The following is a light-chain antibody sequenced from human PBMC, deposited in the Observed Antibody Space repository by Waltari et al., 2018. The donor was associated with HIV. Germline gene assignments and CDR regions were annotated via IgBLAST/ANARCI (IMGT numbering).Light chain of an antibody. J-gene: IGLJ2*01. CDR2: QDS. V-gene: IGLV3-1*01. Sequence: SYELTQPPSVSVSPGQTASITCSGDQLGDKFVCWYQQRPGQPPVLVMYQDSKRPSGIPERFSGPNSGNTATLTITGTQSMDEADYYCQAWDRSVVFGGGTKLTVL. CDR1: QLGDKF. CDR3: QAWDRSVV.